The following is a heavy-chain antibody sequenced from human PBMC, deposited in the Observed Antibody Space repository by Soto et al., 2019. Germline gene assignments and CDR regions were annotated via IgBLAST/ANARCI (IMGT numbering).Heavy chain of an antibody. J-gene: IGHJ5*02. CDR1: GGSVSSGSYY. Sequence: PSETLSLTCTVSGGSVSSGSYYWSWIRQPPGKGLEWIGYIYYSGSTNYNPSLKSRVTISVDTSKNQFSLKLSSVTAADTAVYYCERVSLLAWFDPWGQGTLVTVSS. D-gene: IGHD2-21*01. V-gene: IGHV4-61*01. CDR3: ERVSLLAWFDP. CDR2: IYYSGST.